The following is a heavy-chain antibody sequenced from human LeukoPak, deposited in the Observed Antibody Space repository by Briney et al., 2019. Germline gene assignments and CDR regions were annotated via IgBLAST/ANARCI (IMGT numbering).Heavy chain of an antibody. V-gene: IGHV4/OR15-8*02. CDR1: GASVSTNNW. Sequence: SETLSLTCVVSGASVSTNNWWTWVRQAPGKGLEWIGEVYHSGLTNCSPSLKSRVTMSIDKSKNIFSLNLTSVTAADTALYYCARGYCTGGNCYSFGYWGQGTLVTVSS. CDR3: ARGYCTGGNCYSFGY. J-gene: IGHJ4*02. CDR2: VYHSGLT. D-gene: IGHD2-8*02.